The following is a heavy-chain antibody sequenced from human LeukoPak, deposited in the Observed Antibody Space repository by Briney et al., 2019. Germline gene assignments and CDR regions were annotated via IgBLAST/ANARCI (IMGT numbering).Heavy chain of an antibody. CDR3: ARGDGWGAPVDY. CDR1: GYTFTNYG. J-gene: IGHJ4*02. V-gene: IGHV1-18*01. D-gene: IGHD3-16*01. CDR2: ISANDGTT. Sequence: ASVKVSCKASGYTFTNYGVSWVRQAPGQGLEWMGWISANDGTTKYAQKLQGRVTMTTDTSTSTAYMELRSLRSDDTAVYYCARGDGWGAPVDYWGQGTLVTVSS.